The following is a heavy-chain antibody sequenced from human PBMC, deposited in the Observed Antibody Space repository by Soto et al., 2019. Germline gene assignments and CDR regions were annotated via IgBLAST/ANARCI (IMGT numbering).Heavy chain of an antibody. CDR3: ARCIQGDYYYGMDV. V-gene: IGHV1-18*01. D-gene: IGHD5-18*01. CDR1: GYTFYSHS. CDR2: INADYGDT. J-gene: IGHJ6*02. Sequence: QAQLVQSGAEVRKPGASVKVSCKASGYTFYSHSISWVRQAPGQGLEWMGRINADYGDTQYSQKFRGRVPMTTDTSTTTVDMELTNLRSDDTAVYYCARCIQGDYYYGMDVWGQGTTVTVSS.